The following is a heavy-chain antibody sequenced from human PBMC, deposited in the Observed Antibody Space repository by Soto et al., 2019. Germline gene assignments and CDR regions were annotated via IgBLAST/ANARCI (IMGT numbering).Heavy chain of an antibody. CDR2: ISPVIGTT. D-gene: IGHD5-12*01. CDR3: ARDYSGYDPALNRFAP. CDR1: GDIFDNYA. J-gene: IGHJ5*02. V-gene: IGHV1-69*06. Sequence: QGHLVQSGAEVKKPGSSVKVSCKASGDIFDNYAISWVRQAPGQGLEWLGGISPVIGTTHYAQRFQGRLTITADRSTMTTYMELSGLKSEDTAIYFCARDYSGYDPALNRFAPWGQGTLVTVSS.